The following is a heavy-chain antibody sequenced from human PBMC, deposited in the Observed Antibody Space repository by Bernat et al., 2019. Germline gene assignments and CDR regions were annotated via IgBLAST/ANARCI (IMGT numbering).Heavy chain of an antibody. Sequence: QVQLVESGGGVVQPGGSLRLSCAASGFTFSSYGMHWVRQAPGKGLEWVAFIRFDGSNKYSEDSVKGRFTISRDNSKSTLDLQRNSLRAEDTAVYYCAKDGGSYWNCDYWGQGTLVTVSS. CDR2: IRFDGSNK. CDR3: AKDGGSYWNCDY. CDR1: GFTFSSYG. V-gene: IGHV3-30*02. D-gene: IGHD1-26*01. J-gene: IGHJ4*02.